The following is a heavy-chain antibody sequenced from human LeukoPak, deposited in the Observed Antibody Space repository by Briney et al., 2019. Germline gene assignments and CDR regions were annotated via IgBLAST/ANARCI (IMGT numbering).Heavy chain of an antibody. CDR1: GFTFSSYA. Sequence: GGSLRLSCAASGFTFSSYAMSWVRQAPGKGLERVSVIAGSDGFTQYADSVKGRFTISRDNSKNTVYLQMNRLRVEDTALYYCVRSLDYWGQGTLVTVSS. V-gene: IGHV3-23*01. J-gene: IGHJ4*02. CDR3: VRSLDY. CDR2: IAGSDGFT.